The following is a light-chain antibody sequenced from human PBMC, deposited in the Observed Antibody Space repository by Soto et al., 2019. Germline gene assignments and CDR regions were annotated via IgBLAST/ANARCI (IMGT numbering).Light chain of an antibody. CDR2: SNN. Sequence: QLVLTQPPSASGTPGQRVTISCSGSRSNIVSYTVNWYQHLPGTAPKLLIYSNNQRPSGVPDRFSGSKSGTSASLAISGLQSEDEADYYCAAWDDSLNGVIFGGGTKVTVL. V-gene: IGLV1-44*01. CDR3: AAWDDSLNGVI. CDR1: RSNIVSYT. J-gene: IGLJ2*01.